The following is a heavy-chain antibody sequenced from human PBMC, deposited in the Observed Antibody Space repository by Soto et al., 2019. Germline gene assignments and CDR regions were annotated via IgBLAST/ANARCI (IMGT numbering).Heavy chain of an antibody. J-gene: IGHJ5*02. Sequence: ASVKVSCKASGYTFTSYGISWVRQAPGQGLEWMGWISAYNGNTNYAQKLQGRVTMTTDTSTSTAYMELRSLRSDDTAVYYCAKDQSWHDLVWWFDPWGQGTLVTVYS. V-gene: IGHV1-18*01. CDR2: ISAYNGNT. CDR3: AKDQSWHDLVWWFDP. CDR1: GYTFTSYG. D-gene: IGHD1-1*01.